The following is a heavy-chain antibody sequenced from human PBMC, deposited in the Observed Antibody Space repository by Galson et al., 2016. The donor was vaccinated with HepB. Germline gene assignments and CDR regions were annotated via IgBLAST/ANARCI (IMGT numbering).Heavy chain of an antibody. CDR2: ISGAGTA. CDR1: GFPFSSYA. V-gene: IGHV3-23*01. J-gene: IGHJ4*02. Sequence: SVRLSCAASGFPFSSYAMSWVRQAPGKGLAWVSTISGAGTASYAYSVKGRFTISRDNSKNTLDLQMDSLRVEDTALYFCSRVPRYYADYSSGVGDCWGQGTLLTVSS. D-gene: IGHD4-17*01. CDR3: SRVPRYYADYSSGVGDC.